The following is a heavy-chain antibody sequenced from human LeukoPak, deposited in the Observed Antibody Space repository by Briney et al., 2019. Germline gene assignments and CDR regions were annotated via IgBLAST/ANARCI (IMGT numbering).Heavy chain of an antibody. CDR3: ARGYGDYAY. CDR1: GYTFSTYY. V-gene: IGHV1-46*01. CDR2: INPSGGST. Sequence: GASVKVSCKASGYTFSTYYIHWVRQAPGQGLEWMGIINPSGGSTTYAQKFQGRVTMTRDTSTSTVYMELSSLRSEDTAVYYCARGYGDYAYWGQGTLVTVSS. J-gene: IGHJ4*02. D-gene: IGHD4-17*01.